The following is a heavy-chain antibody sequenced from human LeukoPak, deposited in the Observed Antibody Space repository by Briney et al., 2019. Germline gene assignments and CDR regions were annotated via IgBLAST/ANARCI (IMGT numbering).Heavy chain of an antibody. CDR1: GGTLSSYA. J-gene: IGHJ4*02. D-gene: IGHD1-14*01. CDR2: IIPIFGIA. V-gene: IGHV1-69*05. Sequence: SVRVSCTASGGTLSSYAISWVRPAPGQGLEWMGGIIPIFGIANTAQKLQGRVTLTTDESTSTAYIELRNLRCEGTAVYYCAKVKYIRSYEVQGFAYWGQGQLVTVSS. CDR3: AKVKYIRSYEVQGFAY.